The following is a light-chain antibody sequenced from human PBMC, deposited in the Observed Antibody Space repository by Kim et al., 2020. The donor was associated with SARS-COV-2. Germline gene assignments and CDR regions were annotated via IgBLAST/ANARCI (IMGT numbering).Light chain of an antibody. V-gene: IGKV3-20*01. Sequence: EIVLTQSPGTLSVSPGERATLSCKASQSLRSSYLAWYQQKPGQAPRLLASGASSRATGIPDRFSGSGSGTDFTLTISRLEPEDFAVYYCQQYGSSLPYTFGQGTKLEI. CDR3: QQYGSSLPYT. CDR1: QSLRSSY. CDR2: GAS. J-gene: IGKJ2*01.